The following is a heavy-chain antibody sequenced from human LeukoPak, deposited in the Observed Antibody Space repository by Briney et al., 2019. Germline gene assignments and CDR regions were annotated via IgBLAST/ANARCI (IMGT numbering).Heavy chain of an antibody. Sequence: PGRSLRLSCAASGFTFSRYAMHWVRQAPGKGLEWVAVISYDGSNKYYADSVKGRFTISRDNSKKMLYLQMTSLRPEDTAVYYCARNKYCSGGSCYSLDYWGQGALVTVSS. J-gene: IGHJ4*02. D-gene: IGHD2-15*01. CDR1: GFTFSRYA. V-gene: IGHV3-30*03. CDR3: ARNKYCSGGSCYSLDY. CDR2: ISYDGSNK.